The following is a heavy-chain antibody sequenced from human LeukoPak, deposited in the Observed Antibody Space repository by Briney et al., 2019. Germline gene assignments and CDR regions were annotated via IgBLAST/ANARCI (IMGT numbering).Heavy chain of an antibody. D-gene: IGHD6-19*01. CDR1: GYTFTSYG. J-gene: IGHJ6*03. CDR2: ISAYNGNT. Sequence: ASVKVSCKASGYTFTSYGISWVRQAPGQGLEWMGRISAYNGNTNYAQKLQGRVTMTTDTSTSTAYMELRSLRSDDTAVYYCARDGHGYSSGWYNYYMDVWGKGTTVTVSS. CDR3: ARDGHGYSSGWYNYYMDV. V-gene: IGHV1-18*01.